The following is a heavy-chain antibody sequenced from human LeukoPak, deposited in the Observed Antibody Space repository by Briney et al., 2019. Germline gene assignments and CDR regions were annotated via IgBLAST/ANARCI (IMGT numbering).Heavy chain of an antibody. CDR2: INPSGGST. CDR1: GYTFTSYY. J-gene: IGHJ6*02. V-gene: IGHV1-46*01. Sequence: GASVKVSCKASGYTFTSYYMHWVRQAPGQGLEWMGIINPSGGSTSYAQKFQGRVTMTRDTSTSTVYMELSSLRSEDTAVYYCARDSGVAVVVAEYGMDVWGQGTTVTVSS. CDR3: ARDSGVAVVVAEYGMDV. D-gene: IGHD6-19*01.